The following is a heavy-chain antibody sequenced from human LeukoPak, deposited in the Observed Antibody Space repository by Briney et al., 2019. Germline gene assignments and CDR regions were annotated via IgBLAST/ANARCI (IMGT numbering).Heavy chain of an antibody. CDR2: IQYDGNTI. CDR1: GFTYSHNG. D-gene: IGHD5-24*01. J-gene: IGHJ4*02. V-gene: IGHV3-30*02. Sequence: GGSLRLSCVASGFTYSHNGMHWVRQAPGKGLEWVAFIQYDGNTIFYADSVKGRFTISRDNSKNTLYLQMNSLRAEDTAVYYCAKGKMATILPDYWGQGTLVTVSS. CDR3: AKGKMATILPDY.